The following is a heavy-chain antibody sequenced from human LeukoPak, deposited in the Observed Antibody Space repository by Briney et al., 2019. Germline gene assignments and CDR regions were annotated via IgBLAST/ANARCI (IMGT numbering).Heavy chain of an antibody. V-gene: IGHV3-30-3*01. CDR2: ISYDGSNK. CDR3: ARDRYVVVVAANPYYFDY. J-gene: IGHJ4*02. D-gene: IGHD2-15*01. CDR1: GFTFSSYA. Sequence: GGSLRLSCAASGFTFSSYAMHWVRQAPGKGLEWVAVISYDGSNKYYADSVKGRFTISRDNSKNTLYLQMNSLRAEDTAVYYCARDRYVVVVAANPYYFDYWGQGTLVTVSS.